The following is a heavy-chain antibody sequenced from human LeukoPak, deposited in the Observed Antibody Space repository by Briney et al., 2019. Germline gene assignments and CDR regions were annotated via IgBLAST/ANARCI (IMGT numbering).Heavy chain of an antibody. Sequence: SETLSLTCAVYGGSFSGYHWTWIRQSPGKGLEWIGDINPSGSTYYNPTLKSRLTISVDTSKNQFSLNLSSVTAADTAVYYCAKLEVGRFDPWGQGTLVTVSS. V-gene: IGHV4-34*01. CDR2: INPSGST. D-gene: IGHD7-27*01. J-gene: IGHJ5*02. CDR1: GGSFSGYH. CDR3: AKLEVGRFDP.